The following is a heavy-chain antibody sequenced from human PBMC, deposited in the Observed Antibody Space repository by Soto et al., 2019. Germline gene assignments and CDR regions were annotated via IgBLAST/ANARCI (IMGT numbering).Heavy chain of an antibody. J-gene: IGHJ4*02. D-gene: IGHD1-26*01. CDR1: GFTFSSYA. Sequence: GGSLRLSCAASGFTFSSYAMHWVRQAPGKGLEWVAVISYDGSNKYYADSVKGRFTISRDNSKNTLYLQMNSLRAEDTAVYYCARDPRVGATTGFDYWGQGTLVTVSS. V-gene: IGHV3-30-3*01. CDR3: ARDPRVGATTGFDY. CDR2: ISYDGSNK.